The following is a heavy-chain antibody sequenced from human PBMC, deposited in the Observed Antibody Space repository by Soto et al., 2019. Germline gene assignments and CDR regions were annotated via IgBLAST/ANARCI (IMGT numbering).Heavy chain of an antibody. CDR2: ISGSGGST. J-gene: IGHJ4*02. V-gene: IGHV3-23*01. D-gene: IGHD3-22*01. CDR1: GFTFSSYA. CDR3: AKVSFTYYDSSGYYFY. Sequence: VQLLESGGGLVQPGGSLRLSCAASGFTFSSYAMSWVRQAPGKGLEWVSAISGSGGSTYYADSVKGRFTISRDNSKNTLYLQMNSLRAEDTAVYYCAKVSFTYYDSSGYYFYWGQGTLVTVSS.